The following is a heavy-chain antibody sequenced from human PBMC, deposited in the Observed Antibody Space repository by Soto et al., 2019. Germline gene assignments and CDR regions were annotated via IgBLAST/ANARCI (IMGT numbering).Heavy chain of an antibody. D-gene: IGHD2-2*01. CDR3: AREGCSSTSCYPTYYYYGMDV. J-gene: IGHJ6*02. CDR1: GGSISSYY. CDR2: IYYSGST. V-gene: IGHV4-59*01. Sequence: SETLSLTCTVSGGSISSYYWSWIRQPPGKGLEWIGYIYYSGSTNYNPSLKSRVTISVDTPKNQFSLKLSSVTAADTAVYYCAREGCSSTSCYPTYYYYGMDVWGQGTRVTVSS.